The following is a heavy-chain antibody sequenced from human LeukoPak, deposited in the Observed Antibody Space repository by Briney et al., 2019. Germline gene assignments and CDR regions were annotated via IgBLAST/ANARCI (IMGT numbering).Heavy chain of an antibody. V-gene: IGHV3-23*01. CDR1: GFTFSSYG. J-gene: IGHJ4*02. CDR3: AKVVYSSSFFDY. D-gene: IGHD6-6*01. CDR2: ISGSGGST. Sequence: GGTLRLSCAASGFTFSSYGMSWVRQAPGKGLEWVSAISGSGGSTYYADSVKGRFTISRDNSKNTLYLQMNSLRAEDTAVYYCAKVVYSSSFFDYWGQGTLVTVSS.